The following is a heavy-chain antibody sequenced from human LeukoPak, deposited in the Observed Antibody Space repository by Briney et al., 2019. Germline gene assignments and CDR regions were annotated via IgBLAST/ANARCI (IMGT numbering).Heavy chain of an antibody. D-gene: IGHD6-19*01. CDR1: GFTFSSYA. Sequence: GGSLRLSCAASGFTFSSYAMSWVRQAPGKGLEWVSVIYSGGSTYYADSVKGRFTISRDNSKNTLYLQMNSLRAEDTAVYYCARDTRRSSSGWHYDYWGQGTLVTVSS. CDR3: ARDTRRSSSGWHYDY. CDR2: IYSGGST. V-gene: IGHV3-66*01. J-gene: IGHJ4*02.